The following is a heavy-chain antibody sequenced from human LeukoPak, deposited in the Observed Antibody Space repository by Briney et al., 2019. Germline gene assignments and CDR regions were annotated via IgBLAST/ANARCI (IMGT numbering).Heavy chain of an antibody. Sequence: PSETLSLTCTVSGGSISSFYWSWIRQPAGKGLEWIGRLSTSGSTNYNPSLKSRVTMSVDTSKNQSSLNLTSVTAADTAVYYCAREGGATARSFDYWGLGTLVTVSS. D-gene: IGHD1-26*01. J-gene: IGHJ4*02. V-gene: IGHV4-4*07. CDR3: AREGGATARSFDY. CDR2: LSTSGST. CDR1: GGSISSFY.